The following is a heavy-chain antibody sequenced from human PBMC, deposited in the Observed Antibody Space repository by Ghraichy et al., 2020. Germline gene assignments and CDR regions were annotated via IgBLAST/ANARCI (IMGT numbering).Heavy chain of an antibody. V-gene: IGHV3-7*03. CDR3: SSGDTFDI. J-gene: IGHJ3*02. D-gene: IGHD3-10*01. CDR2: INQDGREK. Sequence: LSLTCAASGLIFSTYWMTWVRQAPGKGLEWVANINQDGREKYYVASVKGRFTIFRDNAKNSLYLQMNGLRAEDTAVYYCSSGDTFDICGQGTMVAVSS. CDR1: GLIFSTYW.